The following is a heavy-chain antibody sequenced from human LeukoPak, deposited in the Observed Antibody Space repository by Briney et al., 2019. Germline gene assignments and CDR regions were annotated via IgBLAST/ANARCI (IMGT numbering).Heavy chain of an antibody. CDR3: TTEIVGAPTATY. Sequence: GGSLRLSCAASGFTFSNAWMSWVRQAPGKGLEWVGRIQSKTDGGTTDYAAPVKGRFTISRDDSKNTLYLQMNSLKTEDTAVYYCTTEIVGAPTATYWGQGTLVTVSS. J-gene: IGHJ4*02. V-gene: IGHV3-15*01. D-gene: IGHD1-26*01. CDR2: IQSKTDGGTT. CDR1: GFTFSNAW.